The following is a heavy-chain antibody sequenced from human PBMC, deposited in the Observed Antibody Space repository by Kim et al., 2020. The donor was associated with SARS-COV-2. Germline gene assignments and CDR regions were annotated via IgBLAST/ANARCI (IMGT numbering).Heavy chain of an antibody. D-gene: IGHD3-16*01. J-gene: IGHJ4*03. V-gene: IGHV3-23*01. Sequence: GGSLRLSCEASGFAFDTFSITWVRQAPGKGLVWVSRITAHSGAMYYAGSVKGRFTVSRDSSKANLQLQGMRGGAKATSYCANALQAHAYWVAQDYWGQGT. CDR2: ITAHSGAM. CDR1: GFAFDTFS. CDR3: ANALQAHAYWVAQDY.